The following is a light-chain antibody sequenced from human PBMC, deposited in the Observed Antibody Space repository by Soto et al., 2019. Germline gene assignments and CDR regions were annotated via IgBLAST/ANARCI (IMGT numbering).Light chain of an antibody. CDR3: AAWDDSLNGYV. J-gene: IGLJ1*01. V-gene: IGLV1-44*01. CDR1: SSNIGSNT. Sequence: QLVLTQPPSASGTPGQRVTISCSGSSSNIGSNTVNWYQQLPGTAPKLLIYSNNQRPSGVPARFSGSKSGTSASLAISGLQSEEEADYYCAAWDDSLNGYVFGTGTKLTVL. CDR2: SNN.